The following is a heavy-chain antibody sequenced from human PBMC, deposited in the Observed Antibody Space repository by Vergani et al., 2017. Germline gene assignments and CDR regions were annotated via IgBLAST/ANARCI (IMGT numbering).Heavy chain of an antibody. CDR1: GFSLSTSGVG. J-gene: IGHJ4*02. Sequence: QITLKESGPTLVKPIQTLTLTCTFSGFSLSTSGVGLGWIRQPPRKALEWLALIYWDDDKRYSTSLKSRLTITKDTSKNQVVLTMTHMDPVDTATSYCXNTALHSPGVSVAGGCDYWGQGTLVTVSS. CDR3: XNTALHSPGVSVAGGCDY. D-gene: IGHD6-19*01. V-gene: IGHV2-5*02. CDR2: IYWDDDK.